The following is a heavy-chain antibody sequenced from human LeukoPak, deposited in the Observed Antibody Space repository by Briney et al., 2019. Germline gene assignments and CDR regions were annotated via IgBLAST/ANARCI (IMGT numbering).Heavy chain of an antibody. V-gene: IGHV3-21*01. J-gene: IGHJ4*02. CDR2: ISSSSSYI. Sequence: GGSLRLSCAASGFTFSSYSMNWVRQAPGKGLEWVSSISSSSSYIYYADSVKGRFTISRDNAKNSLYLQMNSLRAEDTAVYYCARGGSGSYYLPFDYWGQGTLVTVSS. D-gene: IGHD1-26*01. CDR3: ARGGSGSYYLPFDY. CDR1: GFTFSSYS.